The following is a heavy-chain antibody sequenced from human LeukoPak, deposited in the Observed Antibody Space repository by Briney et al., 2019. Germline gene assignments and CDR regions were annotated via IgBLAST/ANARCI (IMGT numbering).Heavy chain of an antibody. CDR1: GFTVSRNY. D-gene: IGHD1-26*01. CDR2: INWNGGST. V-gene: IGHV3-20*01. Sequence: GGSLRLSCAASGFTVSRNYMSWVRQAPGKGLEWVSGINWNGGSTGYADSVKGRFTISRDNAKNSLYLQMNSLRAEDTALYHCARDRYPYHYYMDVWGKGTTVTVSS. J-gene: IGHJ6*03. CDR3: ARDRYPYHYYMDV.